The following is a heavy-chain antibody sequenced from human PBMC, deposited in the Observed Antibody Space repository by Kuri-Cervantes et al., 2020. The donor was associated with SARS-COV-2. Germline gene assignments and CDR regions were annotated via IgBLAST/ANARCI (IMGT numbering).Heavy chain of an antibody. CDR1: GYTFTGYY. V-gene: IGHV1-2*02. J-gene: IGHJ6*03. D-gene: IGHD3-3*01. CDR2: INPNSGGT. CDR3: ARRSTIFGPDYYYYYYMDV. Sequence: ASVKVSCKASGYTFTGYYMHWVRQAPGQGLEWMGWINPNSGGTNYAQKFQGRVTMTRDTSISTAYMELSRLRSDDTAMYYCARRSTIFGPDYYYYYYMDVWGKGTTVTVSS.